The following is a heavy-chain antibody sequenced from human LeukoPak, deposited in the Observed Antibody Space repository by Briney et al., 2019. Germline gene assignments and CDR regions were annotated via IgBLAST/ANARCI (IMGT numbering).Heavy chain of an antibody. CDR1: GYTFTSYG. D-gene: IGHD7-27*01. Sequence: ASVKVSCKASGYTFTSYGFNWLRQATGQGPEWMGWMNPNSGATGYAQKFQGRVTMTRSASINTAYMELTNLRSEDTAVYYCARAPHSWGFDYWGQGTLVTVSS. V-gene: IGHV1-8*01. CDR3: ARAPHSWGFDY. CDR2: MNPNSGAT. J-gene: IGHJ4*02.